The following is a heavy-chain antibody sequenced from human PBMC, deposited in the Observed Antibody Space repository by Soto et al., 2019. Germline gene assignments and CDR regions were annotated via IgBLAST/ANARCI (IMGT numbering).Heavy chain of an antibody. V-gene: IGHV3-30-3*01. CDR3: ARDSPTAADYYFDY. CDR2: ISYDGSNK. D-gene: IGHD6-13*01. J-gene: IGHJ4*02. Sequence: QVQLVEPGGGVVQPGRSLRLSCAASGFTFSSYAMHWVRQAPGKGLEWVAVISYDGSNKYYADSVKGRFTISRDNSKNTLYLQMNSLRAEDTAVYYCARDSPTAADYYFDYWGQGTLVTVSS. CDR1: GFTFSSYA.